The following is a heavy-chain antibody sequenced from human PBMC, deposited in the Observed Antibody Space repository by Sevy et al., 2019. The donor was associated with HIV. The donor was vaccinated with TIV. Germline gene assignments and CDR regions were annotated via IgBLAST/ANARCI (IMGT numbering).Heavy chain of an antibody. V-gene: IGHV3-21*01. D-gene: IGHD3-22*01. CDR3: ARVGIDSSGYPFDY. Sequence: GGSLRLSCAASGFTFNIYSMNWVRQAPGKGLEWVSSISSSSSYIYYADSVKGRFTISRDNAKNSLYLQMNSLGAEDTALYYWARVGIDSSGYPFDYWGQGTLVTVSS. J-gene: IGHJ4*02. CDR1: GFTFNIYS. CDR2: ISSSSSYI.